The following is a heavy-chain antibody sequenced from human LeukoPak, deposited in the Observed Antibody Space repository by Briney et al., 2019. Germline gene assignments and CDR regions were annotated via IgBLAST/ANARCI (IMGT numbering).Heavy chain of an antibody. Sequence: GSLRLSCAASGFTFSSYWMSWVRQPPGKGLEWIGEINHSGSTNYNPSLKSRVTISVDTSKNQFSLKLSSVTAADTAVYYCARLQWLREGYFDYWGQGTLVTVSS. J-gene: IGHJ4*02. D-gene: IGHD6-19*01. CDR3: ARLQWLREGYFDY. CDR1: GFTFSSYW. CDR2: INHSGST. V-gene: IGHV4-34*01.